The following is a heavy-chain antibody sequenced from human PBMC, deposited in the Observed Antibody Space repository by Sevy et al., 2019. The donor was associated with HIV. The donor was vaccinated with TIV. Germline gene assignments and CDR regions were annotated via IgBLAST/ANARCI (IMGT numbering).Heavy chain of an antibody. CDR2: IRYDGSNK. CDR1: GFTFSSYG. Sequence: GGSLRLSCAASGFTFSSYGMHWVCQAPGKGLEWVAFIRYDGSNKYYADSVKGRFSIARDKSKNTLYLRMNSLGAEDPAVYYCAMDWDSSGWVYYYYYGMDVWGQGTTVTVSS. J-gene: IGHJ6*02. D-gene: IGHD6-19*01. CDR3: AMDWDSSGWVYYYYYGMDV. V-gene: IGHV3-30*02.